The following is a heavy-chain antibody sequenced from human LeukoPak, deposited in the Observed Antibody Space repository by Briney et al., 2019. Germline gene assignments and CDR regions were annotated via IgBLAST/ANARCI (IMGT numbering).Heavy chain of an antibody. Sequence: GGSLRLSCAASGFTFSTYIMNWVRQTPGKGLEWVSSIGTSTSYIYYADSVKGRFTISRDNANNSLYLQMNRLRAEDTAVYYCGGGWGVAYWGQGTLVTVSS. D-gene: IGHD1-26*01. CDR3: GGGWGVAY. CDR1: GFTFSTYI. V-gene: IGHV3-21*04. J-gene: IGHJ4*02. CDR2: IGTSTSYI.